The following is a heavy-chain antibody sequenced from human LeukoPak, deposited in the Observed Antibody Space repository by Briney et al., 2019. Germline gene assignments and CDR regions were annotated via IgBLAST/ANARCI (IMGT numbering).Heavy chain of an antibody. CDR3: ARDISYYDILTGYYTGYYGMDV. D-gene: IGHD3-9*01. V-gene: IGHV3-33*08. Sequence: PGGSLRLSCAASGFTFNNYAMSWVRQAPGKGLEWVAVIWYDGSNKYYADSVKGRFTISRDNSKNTLYLQMNSLRAEDTAVYYCARDISYYDILTGYYTGYYGMDVWGQGTTVTVSS. CDR2: IWYDGSNK. J-gene: IGHJ6*02. CDR1: GFTFNNYA.